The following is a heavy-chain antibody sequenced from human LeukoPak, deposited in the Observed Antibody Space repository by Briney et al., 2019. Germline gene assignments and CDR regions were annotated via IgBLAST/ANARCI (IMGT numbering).Heavy chain of an antibody. V-gene: IGHV4-31*03. CDR1: GGSISSGGYY. D-gene: IGHD6-13*01. J-gene: IGHJ6*02. Sequence: SRTLSLTCTVSGGSISSGGYYWGWIRPHPGQDLEGIMYIYYSGSTYYNPSLKSRVTISVDTSKNQFSLKLSSVTAADTAVYYCARDRSSSWPYYYYYYGMDVWGQGTTVTVSS. CDR2: IYYSGST. CDR3: ARDRSSSWPYYYYYYGMDV.